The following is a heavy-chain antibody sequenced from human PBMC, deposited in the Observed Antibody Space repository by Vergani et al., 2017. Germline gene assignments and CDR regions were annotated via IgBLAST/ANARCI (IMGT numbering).Heavy chain of an antibody. CDR3: ARDRIAARDGANYYYMDV. V-gene: IGHV1-18*01. J-gene: IGHJ6*03. Sequence: QVQLVQSGAEVKTPGASVKVSCKASGYTFTSYGISWVRQAPGQGLEWMGWISAYNGNTNYAQKLQGRVTMTTDTSTSTAYMELRSLRSDDTAVYYCARDRIAARDGANYYYMDVWGKGTTVTVSS. CDR1: GYTFTSYG. CDR2: ISAYNGNT. D-gene: IGHD6-6*01.